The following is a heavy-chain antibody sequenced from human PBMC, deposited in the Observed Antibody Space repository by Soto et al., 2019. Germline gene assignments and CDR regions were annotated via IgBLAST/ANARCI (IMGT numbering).Heavy chain of an antibody. D-gene: IGHD3-22*01. Sequence: EVQLLESGGGLVQPGGSLRLSCAASGFTFSSYAMSWVRQAPGKGLEWVSAISGSGGSTYYADSVKGRFTISRDNSKNTLYLQMNGLRAEDTAVYYCAKSLNYDSSGYYYVLSSGMDVWGQGTTVTVSS. V-gene: IGHV3-23*01. CDR1: GFTFSSYA. CDR2: ISGSGGST. J-gene: IGHJ6*02. CDR3: AKSLNYDSSGYYYVLSSGMDV.